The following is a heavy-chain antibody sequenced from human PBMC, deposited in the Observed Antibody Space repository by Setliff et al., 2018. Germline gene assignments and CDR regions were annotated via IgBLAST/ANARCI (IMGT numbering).Heavy chain of an antibody. CDR1: GGSLSTYY. J-gene: IGHJ4*02. CDR3: ARGGTFRYFDY. D-gene: IGHD5-12*01. Sequence: ETLSLTCTVSGGSLSTYYWSWIRQAPGKGLEWIGHVYYSGAANYNPSLKSRVTVSVDTSKNQFSLRLISVTAADTAVYYCARGGTFRYFDYWGQGTPVTVSS. CDR2: VYYSGAA. V-gene: IGHV4-59*01.